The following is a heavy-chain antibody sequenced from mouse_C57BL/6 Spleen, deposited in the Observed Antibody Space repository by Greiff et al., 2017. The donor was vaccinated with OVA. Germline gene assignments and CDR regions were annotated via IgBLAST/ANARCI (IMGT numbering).Heavy chain of an antibody. Sequence: DVMLVESGGGLVKPGGSLKLSCAASGFTFSDYGMHWVRQAPEKGLEWVAYISSGSSTIYYADTVKGRFTISRDNAKNTLFLQMTSLRSEDTAMYYCARGQLRLNYAMDYWGQGTSVTVSS. J-gene: IGHJ4*01. CDR3: ARGQLRLNYAMDY. CDR2: ISSGSSTI. D-gene: IGHD3-2*02. CDR1: GFTFSDYG. V-gene: IGHV5-17*01.